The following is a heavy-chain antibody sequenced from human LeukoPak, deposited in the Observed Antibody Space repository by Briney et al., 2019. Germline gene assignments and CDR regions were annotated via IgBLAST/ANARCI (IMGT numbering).Heavy chain of an antibody. Sequence: ASVKVSCKASGYTFTSFGITWVRQAPGQGLEWMGWISAYNGNTNYAQKLQGRVTMTTDTSTSTAYMELRSLRSDDTAVYYCARVESGYDFWSGYRLIFDYWGQGTLVTVSS. V-gene: IGHV1-18*01. CDR3: ARVESGYDFWSGYRLIFDY. D-gene: IGHD3-3*01. CDR1: GYTFTSFG. CDR2: ISAYNGNT. J-gene: IGHJ4*02.